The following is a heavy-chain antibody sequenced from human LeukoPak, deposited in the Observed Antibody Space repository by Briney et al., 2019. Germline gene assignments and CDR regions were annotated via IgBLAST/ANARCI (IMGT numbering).Heavy chain of an antibody. V-gene: IGHV1-2*02. Sequence: ASVTVSCKASGYTFTGYYLHWVRQAPGQGLGDMGWVNPDNGYTYYAQRFQGRVTMTRDTSSSAAYIELSRLRSDDTAVYYCAREGRWGNAFDIWGQGTMVTVSS. J-gene: IGHJ3*02. CDR2: VNPDNGYT. CDR3: AREGRWGNAFDI. D-gene: IGHD4-23*01. CDR1: GYTFTGYY.